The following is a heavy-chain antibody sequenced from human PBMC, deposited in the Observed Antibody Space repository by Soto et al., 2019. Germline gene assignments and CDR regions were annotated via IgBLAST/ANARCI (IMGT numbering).Heavy chain of an antibody. Sequence: SETLSLTYTVSGGSISSYYWSWIRQPPGKGLEWIGYIYYSGSTNYNPSLKSRVTISVDTSKNQFSLKLSSVTAADTAVYYCARALKWGSGSYYNYYYMDVWGKGTTVTVSS. J-gene: IGHJ6*03. V-gene: IGHV4-59*08. D-gene: IGHD3-10*01. CDR1: GGSISSYY. CDR3: ARALKWGSGSYYNYYYMDV. CDR2: IYYSGST.